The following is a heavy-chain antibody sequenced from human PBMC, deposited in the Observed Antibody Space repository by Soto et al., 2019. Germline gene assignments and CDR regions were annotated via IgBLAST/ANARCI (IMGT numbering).Heavy chain of an antibody. CDR3: ARDGVAVDGSQNWIDT. CDR2: INPKSGGT. V-gene: IGHV1-2*02. D-gene: IGHD6-19*01. J-gene: IGHJ5*02. Sequence: SVTVCCTASREIFTGHSFHLLLQYPRPGLEWVGWINPKSGGTNYAQIFQGRATITRDSSITTVYLELSSLRPDDTAVYFCARDGVAVDGSQNWIDTWGQGTLVNVSA. CDR1: REIFTGHS.